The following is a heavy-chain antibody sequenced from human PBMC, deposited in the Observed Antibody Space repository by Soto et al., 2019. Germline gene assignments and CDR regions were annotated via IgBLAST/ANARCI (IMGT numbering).Heavy chain of an antibody. CDR2: IYHSGST. CDR1: GGSISSGGYS. D-gene: IGHD5-12*01. Sequence: QLQLQESGSGLVKPSQTLSLTCAVSGGSISSGGYSWSWIRQPPGKGLEWIGYIYHSGSTYYNPSPHGRLTTSVDRSEDQFSRKLTSVTAADTAAYYCAAGGGLPRYYWGQGTLVTVSS. CDR3: AAGGGLPRYY. J-gene: IGHJ4*02. V-gene: IGHV4-30-2*01.